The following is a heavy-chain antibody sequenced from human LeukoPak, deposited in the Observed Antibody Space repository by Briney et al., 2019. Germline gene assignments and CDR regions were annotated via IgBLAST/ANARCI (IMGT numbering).Heavy chain of an antibody. J-gene: IGHJ3*02. Sequence: PSETLSLTCTVSSGSISSYYWSWIRQPPGKGLEWIGYIYYTGSTIYNPSLKSRLTMSVDTSKNQFSLKLSSVTAADTAVYYCARLPGFRDAFDIWGQGTMVTVYS. V-gene: IGHV4-59*08. CDR1: SGSISSYY. CDR2: IYYTGST. CDR3: ARLPGFRDAFDI.